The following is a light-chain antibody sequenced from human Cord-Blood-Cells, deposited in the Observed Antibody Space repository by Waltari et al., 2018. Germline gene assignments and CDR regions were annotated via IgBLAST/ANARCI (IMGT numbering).Light chain of an antibody. V-gene: IGLV2-23*01. CDR1: SSDVGSYNL. J-gene: IGLJ3*02. CDR3: CSYAGSSTWV. CDR2: DGS. Sequence: QSALTQPASVSGSPGQSITISCTGTSSDVGSYNLVSWYQQHPGKAPKLMIYDGSKQTTGVSNLFSGYTSGNTASLTLSGLHGEDEADYYGCSYAGSSTWVFGGGTKLTVI.